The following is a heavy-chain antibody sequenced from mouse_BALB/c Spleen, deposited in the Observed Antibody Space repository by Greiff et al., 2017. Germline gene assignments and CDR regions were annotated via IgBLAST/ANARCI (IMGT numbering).Heavy chain of an antibody. J-gene: IGHJ4*01. CDR1: GFTFSSFG. CDR2: ISSGSSTI. V-gene: IGHV5-17*02. CDR3: ARRLISYGSSYEGAMDY. Sequence: EVKVVESGGGLVQPGGSRKLSCAASGFTFSSFGMHWVRQAPEKGLEWVAYISSGSSTIYYADTVKGRFTISRDNPKNTLFLQMTSLRSEDTAMYYCARRLISYGSSYEGAMDYWGQGTSVTVSS. D-gene: IGHD1-1*01.